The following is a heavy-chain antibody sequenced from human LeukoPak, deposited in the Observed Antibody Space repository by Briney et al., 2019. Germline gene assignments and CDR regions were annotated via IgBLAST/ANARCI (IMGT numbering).Heavy chain of an antibody. Sequence: SETLSLTCAVYGGSFSGYYWSWIRQPPGKGLEWIGEINHSGSTNYNPSLKSRVTISVDASKNQFSLKLSSVTAADTAVYYCARGPQNTITGFDYWGQGTLVTVSS. CDR3: ARGPQNTITGFDY. CDR1: GGSFSGYY. J-gene: IGHJ4*02. CDR2: INHSGST. D-gene: IGHD3-9*01. V-gene: IGHV4-34*01.